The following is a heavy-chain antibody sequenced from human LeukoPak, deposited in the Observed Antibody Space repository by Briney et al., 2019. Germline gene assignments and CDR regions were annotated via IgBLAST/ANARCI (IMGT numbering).Heavy chain of an antibody. J-gene: IGHJ6*03. V-gene: IGHV4-34*01. CDR3: ASIAARPFYYYYYYKDV. Sequence: SETLSLTCAVYGGSFSGYYWSWIRQPPGKGLEWIGEINHSGSTNYNPSLKSRVTISVDTSKNQFSLKLSSVTAADTAVYYCASIAARPFYYYYYYKDVWGKGTTVTVSS. CDR2: INHSGST. CDR1: GGSFSGYY. D-gene: IGHD6-6*01.